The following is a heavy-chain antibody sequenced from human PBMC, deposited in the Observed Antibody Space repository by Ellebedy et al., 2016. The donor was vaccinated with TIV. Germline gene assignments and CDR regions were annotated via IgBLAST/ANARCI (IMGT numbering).Heavy chain of an antibody. J-gene: IGHJ4*02. D-gene: IGHD6-13*01. CDR1: GGSFSSYT. Sequence: AASVKVSCKASGGSFSSYTINWVRQAPGQGLEWMGGIMPIFGAADYAQKFQGRVTITADESTSTAYMELTSLRSEDTAVYYCARDQRTAPGLLGYWGQGTLVTVSS. CDR2: IMPIFGAA. CDR3: ARDQRTAPGLLGY. V-gene: IGHV1-69*13.